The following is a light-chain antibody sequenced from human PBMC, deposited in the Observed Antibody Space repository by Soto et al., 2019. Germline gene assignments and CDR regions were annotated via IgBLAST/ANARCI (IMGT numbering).Light chain of an antibody. Sequence: EIVLTQSPGTLSLSPGERATLSCRASQSVSSSYLAWYQQKPGQAPRLLIYGASSRATGIPDRFSGSGSGTDFPLTISRLEPEDFAVDYCQPYGSPRTFGGGTKVEIK. CDR3: QPYGSPRT. V-gene: IGKV3-20*01. J-gene: IGKJ4*01. CDR1: QSVSSSY. CDR2: GAS.